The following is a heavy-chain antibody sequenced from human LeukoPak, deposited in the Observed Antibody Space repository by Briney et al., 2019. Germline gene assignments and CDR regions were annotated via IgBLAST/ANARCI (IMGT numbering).Heavy chain of an antibody. CDR2: IKQDGSEK. D-gene: IGHD2-2*01. CDR1: GFTFSSYW. V-gene: IGHV3-7*01. J-gene: IGHJ3*02. Sequence: GGSLRLSCAASGFTFSSYWMSWVRQAPGKGLEWVANIKQDGSEKYYVDSVKGRFTISRDNAKNSLYPQMNSLRAEDTAVYYCARDFEPAAKHAFDIWGQGTMVTVSS. CDR3: ARDFEPAAKHAFDI.